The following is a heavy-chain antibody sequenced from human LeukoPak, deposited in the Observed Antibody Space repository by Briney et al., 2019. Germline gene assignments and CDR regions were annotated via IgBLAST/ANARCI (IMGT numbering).Heavy chain of an antibody. V-gene: IGHV4-39*01. CDR1: GGSISSSSYS. CDR3: ARQGITIFGPFDP. J-gene: IGHJ5*02. Sequence: PSETLSLTCTVSGGSISSSSYSWGWIRQPPGKGLEWIGSIYYSGSTYYNPSLKSRVTISVDTSKNQFSLKLSSVTAADTAVYYCARQGITIFGPFDPWGQGTLVTVSS. D-gene: IGHD3-3*01. CDR2: IYYSGST.